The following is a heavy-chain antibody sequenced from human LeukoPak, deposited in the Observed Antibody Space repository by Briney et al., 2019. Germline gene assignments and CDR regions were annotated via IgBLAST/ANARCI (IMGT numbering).Heavy chain of an antibody. V-gene: IGHV3-30-3*01. Sequence: GRSLRLSCAASGFTFSSYAMHWVRQAPGKGLEWVAVISYDGSNKYYADSVKGRFTISRDNSKNTLYLQTNSLRAEDTAVYYCARGVSYDFWSGSDSSFYGMDVWGQGTTVTVSS. D-gene: IGHD3-3*01. CDR1: GFTFSSYA. CDR3: ARGVSYDFWSGSDSSFYGMDV. J-gene: IGHJ6*02. CDR2: ISYDGSNK.